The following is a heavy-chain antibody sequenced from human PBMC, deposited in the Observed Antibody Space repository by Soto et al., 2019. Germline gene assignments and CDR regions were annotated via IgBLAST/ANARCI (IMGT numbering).Heavy chain of an antibody. D-gene: IGHD3-22*01. CDR3: AKDQYYYDSSGYRGAGDY. Sequence: PGGSLRLSCAASGFTFSSYAMSWVRQAPGKGLEWVSAISGSGGSTYYADSVKGRFTISRDNSKNTLYLQMNSLRAEDTAVYYCAKDQYYYDSSGYRGAGDYWGQGTLVTVSS. CDR2: ISGSGGST. J-gene: IGHJ4*02. CDR1: GFTFSSYA. V-gene: IGHV3-23*01.